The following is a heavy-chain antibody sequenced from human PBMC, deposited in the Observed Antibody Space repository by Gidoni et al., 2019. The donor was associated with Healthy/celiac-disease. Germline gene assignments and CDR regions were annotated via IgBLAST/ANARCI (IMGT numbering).Heavy chain of an antibody. CDR1: GTTCSSSS. V-gene: IGHV1-46*03. CDR3: ARGLYGDPMLY. Sequence: GAEWKKPGPSLKAPSKAVGTTCSSSSMHWVRQAPGQGLEWMGIINPSGGSTSYAQKFQGRVTMTRDTPTSTVYMELSSLRSEDTAVYYCARGLYGDPMLYWGQGTLVTVSS. D-gene: IGHD4-17*01. CDR2: INPSGGST. J-gene: IGHJ4*02.